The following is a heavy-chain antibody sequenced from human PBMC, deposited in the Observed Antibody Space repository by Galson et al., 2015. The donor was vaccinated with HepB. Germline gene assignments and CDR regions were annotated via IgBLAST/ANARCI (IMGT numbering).Heavy chain of an antibody. D-gene: IGHD3-16*02. CDR1: GLTFSDYY. Sequence: SLRLSCAASGLTFSDYYMSWIRQAPGKGLEWISYISNTKNYTNYADSVKGRFTISRDNAKSSLFLHMNSLRADDTAVYYCARSLSRDLSSNFGLHFDYWGQGTLVTVSS. CDR3: ARSLSRDLSSNFGLHFDY. V-gene: IGHV3-11*06. J-gene: IGHJ4*02. CDR2: ISNTKNYT.